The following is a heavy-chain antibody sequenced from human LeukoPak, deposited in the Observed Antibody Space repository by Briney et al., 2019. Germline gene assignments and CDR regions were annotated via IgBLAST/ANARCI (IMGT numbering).Heavy chain of an antibody. CDR1: GSSIGTYS. J-gene: IGHJ3*02. CDR3: ARHRAVMATITDDAFDI. D-gene: IGHD5-24*01. V-gene: IGHV4-4*09. Sequence: PSETLSLTCTVSGSSIGTYSWSWLRQPPGKGLEWVGYIYTTGSTHYNPSLKSRVTMSLDTSKNQFSLRLSSVTAADTAVFYCARHRAVMATITDDAFDIWGQGTTVTVSS. CDR2: IYTTGST.